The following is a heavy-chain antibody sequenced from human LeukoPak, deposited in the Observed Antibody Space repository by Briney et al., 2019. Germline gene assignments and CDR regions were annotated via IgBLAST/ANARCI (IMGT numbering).Heavy chain of an antibody. Sequence: GGSLRLSCAASGFTVSSNYMSWVRQAPGKGLEWVSVIYSGGSTYYADSVKGRFTISRDNSKNTLYLQMNSLRAEDTAVYYCARDGDYSNLDNWGQGTLVTVSS. CDR1: GFTVSSNY. CDR3: ARDGDYSNLDN. V-gene: IGHV3-53*01. D-gene: IGHD4-11*01. CDR2: IYSGGST. J-gene: IGHJ4*02.